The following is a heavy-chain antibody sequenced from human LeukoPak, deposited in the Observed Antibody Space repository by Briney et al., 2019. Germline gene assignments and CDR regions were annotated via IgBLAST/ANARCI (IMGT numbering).Heavy chain of an antibody. V-gene: IGHV4-59*01. CDR2: TYYSGST. Sequence: SETLSLTCTVSGGSISSYYWSWIRQPPGKGLEWIGYTYYSGSTNYNPSLKSRVTISVDTSKNQFSLKLSSVTAADTAVYYCARVAAAAPDAFDIWGQGTMVTVSS. CDR3: ARVAAAAPDAFDI. D-gene: IGHD6-13*01. CDR1: GGSISSYY. J-gene: IGHJ3*02.